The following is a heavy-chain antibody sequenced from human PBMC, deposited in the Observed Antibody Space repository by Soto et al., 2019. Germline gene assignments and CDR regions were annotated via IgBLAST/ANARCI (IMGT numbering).Heavy chain of an antibody. CDR3: ARSPKGLGNFDY. V-gene: IGHV4-30-4*01. Sequence: PSETLSLTCAVSGASISSGGAYYWSWIRQSPGKGLEWIGYIHYSGSTYYNSSLKSRVTMSVDTAKNRFSLKVSSVTAADTAVYDCARSPKGLGNFDYWGQGTLVTVSS. CDR1: GASISSGGAYY. D-gene: IGHD3-10*01. CDR2: IHYSGST. J-gene: IGHJ4*02.